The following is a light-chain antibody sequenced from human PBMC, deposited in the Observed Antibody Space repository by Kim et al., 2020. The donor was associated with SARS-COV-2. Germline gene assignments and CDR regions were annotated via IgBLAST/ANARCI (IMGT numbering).Light chain of an antibody. CDR1: ESISSY. CDR2: DAS. J-gene: IGKJ4*01. V-gene: IGKV3-11*01. Sequence: EIVLTQSPATLSLSPGERATLSCRASESISSYLAWYQQKRGQAPRLLIYDASNRATGIPARFSGSGSGTDFTLTISSLEPEDFAVYYCQYTSNWPPLTFGGGTKLEI. CDR3: QYTSNWPPLT.